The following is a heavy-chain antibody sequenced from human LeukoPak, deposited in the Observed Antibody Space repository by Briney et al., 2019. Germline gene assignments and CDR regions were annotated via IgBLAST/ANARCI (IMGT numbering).Heavy chain of an antibody. D-gene: IGHD6-19*01. J-gene: IGHJ3*02. Sequence: SQTLSLTCTVSGGSISSGGYYWSWIRQHPGKGLEWIGYIYYSGSTYYNPSLKSRVTISVDTSENQFSLKLSSVTAADTAVYYCARGYSSGWPDAFDIWGQGTMVTVSS. CDR1: GGSISSGGYY. V-gene: IGHV4-31*03. CDR3: ARGYSSGWPDAFDI. CDR2: IYYSGST.